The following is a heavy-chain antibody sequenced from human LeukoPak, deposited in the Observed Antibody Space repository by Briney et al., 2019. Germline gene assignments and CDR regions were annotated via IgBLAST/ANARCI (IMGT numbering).Heavy chain of an antibody. CDR2: IYYSGST. CDR1: GGSISSYY. D-gene: IGHD1-26*01. Sequence: PSETLSLTCTVSGGSISSYYWSWIRQPPGKGLEWIGYIYYSGSTNYNSSLKSRVTISVDTSKHQFSLKLNSVTAADSAVYFCAREGVGPTDDAFDAWGQGIVVTVSS. J-gene: IGHJ3*01. CDR3: AREGVGPTDDAFDA. V-gene: IGHV4-59*13.